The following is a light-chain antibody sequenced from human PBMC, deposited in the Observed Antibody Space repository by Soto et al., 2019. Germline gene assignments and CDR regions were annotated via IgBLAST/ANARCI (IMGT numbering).Light chain of an antibody. V-gene: IGLV2-14*03. CDR1: GSDIGGYNY. CDR3: SSYATSIGV. J-gene: IGLJ3*02. CDR2: EVS. Sequence: QSALTQPASVSGSPGQSITISCTGSGSDIGGYNYVSWYQKYPGKAPKLLIYEVSNRPSGVSNRFSGSKSGNTASLTISGLQAEDEADYYCSSYATSIGVFGGGTKLTVL.